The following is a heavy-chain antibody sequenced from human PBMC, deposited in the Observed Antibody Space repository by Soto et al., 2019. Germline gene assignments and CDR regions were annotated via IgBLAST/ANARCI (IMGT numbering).Heavy chain of an antibody. V-gene: IGHV5-10-1*01. CDR2: INPSDSHT. CDR3: ARHASYYVSTGYFGTX. CDR1: GYTFTNHW. J-gene: IGHJ4*02. D-gene: IGHD3-22*01. Sequence: GESLKISCQGSGYTFTNHWITWVRQMPGKGLEWMGRINPSDSHTNYSPSFQGHVTMSVDKSISTAYLQWSSLNASDSAMYYCARHASYYVSTGYFGTXWGQGTLVTVSX.